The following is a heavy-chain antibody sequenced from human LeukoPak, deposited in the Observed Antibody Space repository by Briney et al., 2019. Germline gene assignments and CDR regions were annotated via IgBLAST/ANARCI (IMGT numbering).Heavy chain of an antibody. V-gene: IGHV4-59*11. D-gene: IGHD2-21*02. CDR2: TSYGGST. CDR3: ASSGVTGNYYYYMDV. CDR1: GGSISIHY. J-gene: IGHJ6*03. Sequence: SETLSLTCIVSGGSISIHYWTWIRQSAGKGLEWIGYTSYGGSTNYNPSLKSRVTISVDTSKNQFSLKLTSVTAADTAVYYCASSGVTGNYYYYMDVWGKGTTVTVSS.